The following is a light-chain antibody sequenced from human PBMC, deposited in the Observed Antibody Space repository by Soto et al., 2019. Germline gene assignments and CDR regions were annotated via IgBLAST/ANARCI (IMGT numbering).Light chain of an antibody. Sequence: SALTQPASVSGSPGQSITISCTGTSSDVGGYNYVSWYQQHPGKAPKLMIYEVSNRPSGVSNRFSGSKSGNTVSLTISGLQAEDEADYYCSSFTSINTWVFGGGTQLTVL. CDR3: SSFTSINTWV. CDR2: EVS. CDR1: SSDVGGYNY. V-gene: IGLV2-14*01. J-gene: IGLJ7*01.